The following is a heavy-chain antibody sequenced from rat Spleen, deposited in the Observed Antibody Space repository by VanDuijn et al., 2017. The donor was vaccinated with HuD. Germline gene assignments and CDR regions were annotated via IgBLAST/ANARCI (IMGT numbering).Heavy chain of an antibody. CDR1: GFTFYNYW. D-gene: IGHD1-2*01. Sequence: EVRLVESGGGLVQPGRSLKLSCAASGFTFYNYWMTWIRQAPGKGLEWVASITSSGTGAYYVDSVKGRFTISRDNAKSTLYLQMNSLRSEDTATYYCTRVFYYSSQVYFDYWGQGVMVTVSS. V-gene: IGHV5-31*01. CDR2: ITSSGTGA. J-gene: IGHJ2*01. CDR3: TRVFYYSSQVYFDY.